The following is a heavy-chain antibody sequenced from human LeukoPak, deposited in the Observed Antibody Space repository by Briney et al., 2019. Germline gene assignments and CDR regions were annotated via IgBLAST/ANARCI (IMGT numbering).Heavy chain of an antibody. V-gene: IGHV3-11*06. CDR2: ISSSSSYI. Sequence: GGSLRLSCAASGFTFSDYYMSWIRQAPGKGLEWVSSISSSSSYIYYADSVKGRFTISRDNAKNSLYLQMNSLRAEDAAVYYCASAIRLRDYWGQGTLVTVSS. J-gene: IGHJ4*02. CDR3: ASAIRLRDY. CDR1: GFTFSDYY. D-gene: IGHD3-3*01.